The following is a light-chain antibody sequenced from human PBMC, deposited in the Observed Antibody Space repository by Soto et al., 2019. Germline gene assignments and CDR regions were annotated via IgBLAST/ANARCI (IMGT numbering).Light chain of an antibody. Sequence: DIQMTQSPSSLSASVGGRVTITCRASQTIGTSLNWYHQKPGKAPNLLIYDASSLQSGVPSRVSGSGSGTDFTLTISSLQPEDFATYYWQQSYTPPYAFGQGTKLEIK. J-gene: IGKJ2*01. CDR2: DAS. V-gene: IGKV1-39*01. CDR1: QTIGTS. CDR3: QQSYTPPYA.